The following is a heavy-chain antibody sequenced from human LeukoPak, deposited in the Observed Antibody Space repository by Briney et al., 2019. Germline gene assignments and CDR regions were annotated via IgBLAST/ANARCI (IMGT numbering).Heavy chain of an antibody. CDR2: ISGNGGGT. CDR1: GFTFSSYA. CDR3: ARETYNDFWSGLNWFDP. J-gene: IGHJ5*02. Sequence: GGSLRLSCAASGFTFSSYAMNWVRQAPGKGLEWVSAISGNGGGTYYADSVKGRFTISRDNAKKSLSLQMNSLRVEDTAIYYCARETYNDFWSGLNWFDPWGQGTLVTVSS. D-gene: IGHD3-3*01. V-gene: IGHV3-23*01.